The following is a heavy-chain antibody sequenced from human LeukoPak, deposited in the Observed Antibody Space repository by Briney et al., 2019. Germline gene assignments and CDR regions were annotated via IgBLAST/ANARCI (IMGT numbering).Heavy chain of an antibody. Sequence: ASVKVSCKASGHTFTSYDINWVRQATGQGLEWMGWMNPNSGNTGYAQKFQGRVTMTRNTSISTAYMELSSLRSEDTAVYYCASSSSYHYYYYMDVWGKGTTVTVSS. CDR3: ASSSSYHYYYYMDV. D-gene: IGHD6-6*01. J-gene: IGHJ6*03. V-gene: IGHV1-8*01. CDR2: MNPNSGNT. CDR1: GHTFTSYD.